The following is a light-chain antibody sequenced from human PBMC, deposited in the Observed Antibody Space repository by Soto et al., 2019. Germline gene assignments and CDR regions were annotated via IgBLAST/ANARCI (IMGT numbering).Light chain of an antibody. CDR1: QGIRND. V-gene: IGKV1-6*01. J-gene: IGKJ1*01. Sequence: AIQMTQSPSSLSASVGARVTITCRASQGIRNDLGWYQQKPGKAPELLIYAASSLQSGVPSRFSGSGSGTDFTLTISSLQPEDFAIYYCLQAYNYPWTFGQGTKVELK. CDR2: AAS. CDR3: LQAYNYPWT.